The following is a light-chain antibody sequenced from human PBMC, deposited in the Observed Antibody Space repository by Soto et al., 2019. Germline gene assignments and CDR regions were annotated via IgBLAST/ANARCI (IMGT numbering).Light chain of an antibody. V-gene: IGLV2-14*01. CDR3: SSYTGATTLVV. CDR1: SSDVGRYNY. Sequence: QSALTQPASVSGSPGQSITISCTGTSSDVGRYNYVAWYQQHPGKAPKLLIYEVNYRPSGVSNRFSGSKSGNTASLTISGRQTEDEADYYCSSYTGATTLVVFGGGTKVTVL. CDR2: EVN. J-gene: IGLJ3*02.